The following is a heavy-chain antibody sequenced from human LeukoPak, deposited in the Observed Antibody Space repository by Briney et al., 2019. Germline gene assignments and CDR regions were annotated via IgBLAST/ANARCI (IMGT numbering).Heavy chain of an antibody. Sequence: QPGGSLRLSCAASGFPFSDYWMHWVRQAPGKGLLWVSRSNSDERSTTYADSVKGRFTISRDNAKNTLYVQMNSLRAEDTAVYYCARAMLGAPYGMDVWGQGTTVTVSS. CDR3: ARAMLGAPYGMDV. D-gene: IGHD1-26*01. V-gene: IGHV3-74*01. J-gene: IGHJ6*02. CDR1: GFPFSDYW. CDR2: SNSDERST.